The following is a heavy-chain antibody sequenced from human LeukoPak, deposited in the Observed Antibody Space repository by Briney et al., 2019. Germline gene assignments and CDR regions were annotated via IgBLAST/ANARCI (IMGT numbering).Heavy chain of an antibody. CDR3: ATLLVRNWFDP. D-gene: IGHD2-2*01. CDR1: GGSISSSSYY. Sequence: SETVSLTCTVSGGSISSSSYYWGAIRQPPGKGLVWIGRIYCSGSTYDNPSLKSRVTISVDTFKNQFSLKLSSVTAADTAVYYCATLLVRNWFDPWGQGTLVTVSS. J-gene: IGHJ5*02. CDR2: IYCSGST. V-gene: IGHV4-39*07.